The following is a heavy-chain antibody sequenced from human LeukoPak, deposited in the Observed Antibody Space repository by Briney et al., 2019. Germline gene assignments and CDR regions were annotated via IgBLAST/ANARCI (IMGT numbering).Heavy chain of an antibody. V-gene: IGHV4-38-2*01. CDR1: GYSISSGYY. D-gene: IGHD2-2*01. CDR2: IYHSGST. J-gene: IGHJ5*02. CDR3: ARRPIPADDWFDP. Sequence: SETLSLTCAVSGYSISSGYYWGWIRQPPGKGLEWIGSIYHSGSTYYNPSLKSRVTISVDTSKNQFSLKLSPATAADTAVYYCARRPIPADDWFDPWGQGTLVTVSS.